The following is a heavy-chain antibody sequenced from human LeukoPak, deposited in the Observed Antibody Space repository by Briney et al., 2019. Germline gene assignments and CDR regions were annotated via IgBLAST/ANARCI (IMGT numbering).Heavy chain of an antibody. CDR2: IYYSGST. V-gene: IGHV4-59*01. Sequence: SSETLSLTCTVSGGSISSYYWGWIRQPPGKGLEWIGYIYYSGSTNYNPSLKSRVTISVDTSKNQFSLKLTSVTAADTAVYYCAREVVAAAGTVDYWGQGTLVTVSS. CDR1: GGSISSYY. CDR3: AREVVAAAGTVDY. J-gene: IGHJ4*02. D-gene: IGHD6-13*01.